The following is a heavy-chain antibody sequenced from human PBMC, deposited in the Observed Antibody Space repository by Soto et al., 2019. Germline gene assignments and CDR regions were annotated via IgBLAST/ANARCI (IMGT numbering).Heavy chain of an antibody. CDR1: GGSISSGGYS. CDR3: ARVYCGANGYGADRCYDFDY. Sequence: ASETLSLTCAVSGGSISSGGYSWSWIRQPPGKGLEWIGYIYHSGSTYYNPSLKSRVTISVDRSKNQFSLKLSSVTAADTAVYYCARVYCGANGYGADRCYDFDYWGQGTLVTVSS. D-gene: IGHD5-12*01. CDR2: IYHSGST. J-gene: IGHJ4*02. V-gene: IGHV4-30-2*01.